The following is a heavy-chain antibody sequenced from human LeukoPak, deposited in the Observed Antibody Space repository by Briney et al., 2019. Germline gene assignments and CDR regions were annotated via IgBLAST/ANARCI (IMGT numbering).Heavy chain of an antibody. Sequence: GGSLRLSCAASGFTFSSYAMSWVRQAPGKGLEWVSAISGSGGSRYSADSVKGRFTISRDNSKNTLYLQMNSLRAEDTAVYYCAKDRARTYSYGYFDYWGQGTLVTVSS. CDR3: AKDRARTYSYGYFDY. V-gene: IGHV3-23*01. CDR1: GFTFSSYA. CDR2: ISGSGGSR. D-gene: IGHD5-18*01. J-gene: IGHJ4*03.